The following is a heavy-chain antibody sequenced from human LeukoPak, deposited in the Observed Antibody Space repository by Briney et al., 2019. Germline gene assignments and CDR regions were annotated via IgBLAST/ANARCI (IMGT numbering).Heavy chain of an antibody. D-gene: IGHD3-10*01. J-gene: IGHJ4*02. V-gene: IGHV4-39*07. Sequence: PSETLSLTCTVSGGSISSSSYYWGWIRQPPGKGLEWIGSIYYSGSTYYNPSLKSRVTISVDTSKNQFSLKLSSVTAADTAVYYCARDSGAEELWFGELFYWGQGTLVTVSS. CDR2: IYYSGST. CDR3: ARDSGAEELWFGELFY. CDR1: GGSISSSSYY.